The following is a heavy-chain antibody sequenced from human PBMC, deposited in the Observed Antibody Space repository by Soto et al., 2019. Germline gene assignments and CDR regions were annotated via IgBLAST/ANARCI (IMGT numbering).Heavy chain of an antibody. J-gene: IGHJ4*02. CDR3: ANDRGPFGAYKPLDC. D-gene: IGHD3-3*01. CDR2: ISGSGGST. Sequence: EVQLLESGGGSVQPGGSLRLSCVASGFIFSNYAMSWVRQTPGKGLEWVSGISGSGGSTNYADSVKGRFTISRDNSKNTLFLQMDSLGAEDTAIYYCANDRGPFGAYKPLDCWGQGALVTVSS. CDR1: GFIFSNYA. V-gene: IGHV3-23*01.